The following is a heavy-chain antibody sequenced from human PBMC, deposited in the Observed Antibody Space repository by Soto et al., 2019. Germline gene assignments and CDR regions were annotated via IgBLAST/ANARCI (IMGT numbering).Heavy chain of an antibody. CDR3: ARDSGAKLSSS. V-gene: IGHV1-69*13. J-gene: IGHJ4*02. D-gene: IGHD6-13*01. Sequence: VASVKVSCKASGGTFSSYRINWVRQAPGQGLEWVGGIVPIYRTADYAQKFQGRVTITADESARTAYLEVRSLKSQDTAVYYCARDSGAKLSSSWGQGILVTVSS. CDR2: IVPIYRTA. CDR1: GGTFSSYR.